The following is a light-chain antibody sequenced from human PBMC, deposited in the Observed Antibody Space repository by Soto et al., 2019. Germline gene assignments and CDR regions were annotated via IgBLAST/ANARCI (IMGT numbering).Light chain of an antibody. J-gene: IGKJ1*01. CDR2: GAS. CDR1: LSVSSSY. V-gene: IGKV3-20*01. CDR3: QQYLVWPRT. Sequence: TGLANSRCTLRRSERECRTLCCRASLSVSSSYLAWYQQKPGQAPRLLIYGASSRATGIPDRFSGSGSGTVFSLTFGILQSDEFAVYYCQQYLVWPRTFGQGTKVDIK.